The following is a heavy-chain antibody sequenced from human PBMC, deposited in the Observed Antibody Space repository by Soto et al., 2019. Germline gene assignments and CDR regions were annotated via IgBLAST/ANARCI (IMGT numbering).Heavy chain of an antibody. Sequence: SETLSLTCAVSGVSISSSNWWSWVRQPPGKGLEWIGEIYHSGSTNYNPSLKSRVTISVDKSKNQFSLKLSSVTAADTAVYYCARDHREVRGIINYYHYGMDVWGQGTTVTVSS. CDR1: GVSISSSNW. D-gene: IGHD3-10*01. CDR3: ARDHREVRGIINYYHYGMDV. J-gene: IGHJ6*02. CDR2: IYHSGST. V-gene: IGHV4-4*02.